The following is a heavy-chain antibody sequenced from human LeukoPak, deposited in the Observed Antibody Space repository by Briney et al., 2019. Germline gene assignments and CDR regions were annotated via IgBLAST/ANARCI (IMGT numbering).Heavy chain of an antibody. CDR3: VNSKSNYEAVS. D-gene: IGHD3-22*01. CDR1: GFTFRNYW. V-gene: IGHV4-4*01. CDR2: IFPTGST. J-gene: IGHJ5*02. Sequence: PGGSLRLSCAASGFTFRNYWVNWVRQAPGKGLEWIGEIFPTGSTFYNPSLRSRVTISIEKSGNYFSLNLRSVTAADTAFYFCVNSKSNYEAVSWGPGTLVTVSS.